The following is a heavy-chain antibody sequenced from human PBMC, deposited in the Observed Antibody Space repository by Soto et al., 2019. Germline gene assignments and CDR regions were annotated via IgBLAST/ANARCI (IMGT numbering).Heavy chain of an antibody. D-gene: IGHD2-8*01. V-gene: IGHV3-23*01. CDR3: TKSRRGILMVYGFGGMDV. CDR2: ISGSGDGT. Sequence: EVQLLESGGGVAQRGGSLRLSCAPSGFTVSSHAMSWVRQAPGKGLEWVASISGSGDGTYYGDSVKGRFTISRDSSSSTLYLQMNNLRGEDTAVYFCTKSRRGILMVYGFGGMDVWGQGTTVTVSS. J-gene: IGHJ6*02. CDR1: GFTVSSHA.